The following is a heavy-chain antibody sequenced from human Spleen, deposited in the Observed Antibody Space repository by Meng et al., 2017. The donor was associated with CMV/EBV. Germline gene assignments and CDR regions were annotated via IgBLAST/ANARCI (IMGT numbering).Heavy chain of an antibody. V-gene: IGHV3-7*01. CDR3: ARDPKSPLPAAKYGMDV. Sequence: GESLKISCAASGFTFSSYWMSWVRQAPGKGLEWVANIKQDGSEKYYVDSVEGRYTISRDNAKNSLFLQMNSLRAEDTAVYYCARDPKSPLPAAKYGMDVWGQGTTVTVSS. D-gene: IGHD2-2*01. J-gene: IGHJ6*02. CDR1: GFTFSSYW. CDR2: IKQDGSEK.